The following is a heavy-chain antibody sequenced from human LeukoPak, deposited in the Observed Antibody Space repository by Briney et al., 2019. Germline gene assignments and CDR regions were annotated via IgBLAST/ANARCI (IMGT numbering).Heavy chain of an antibody. CDR1: GFTFDDYG. CDR2: INWNGGST. V-gene: IGHV3-20*04. D-gene: IGHD6-13*01. J-gene: IGHJ6*03. CDR3: ARVIKAAARNYYYYYMDV. Sequence: GGSLRLSCAASGFTFDDYGMSWVRQAPGKGLEWVSGINWNGGSTGYADSVKGRFTISRDNAMNSLYLQMNSLRAEDTALYYCARVIKAAARNYYYYYMDVWGKGTTVTVSS.